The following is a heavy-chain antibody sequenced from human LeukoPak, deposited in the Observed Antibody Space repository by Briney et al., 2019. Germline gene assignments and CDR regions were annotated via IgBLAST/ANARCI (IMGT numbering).Heavy chain of an antibody. D-gene: IGHD5-18*01. CDR1: GFTFSSYW. J-gene: IGHJ6*03. Sequence: GGSLRLSCAASGFTFSSYWMSWVRQAPGKGLEWVANIKQDGSEKYYVDSVKGRFTISRDNAKNTLYLQMHSLRVEDTAVYYCARDIQVRTHLWSGMDVWGKGTTVTVSS. CDR3: ARDIQVRTHLWSGMDV. V-gene: IGHV3-7*01. CDR2: IKQDGSEK.